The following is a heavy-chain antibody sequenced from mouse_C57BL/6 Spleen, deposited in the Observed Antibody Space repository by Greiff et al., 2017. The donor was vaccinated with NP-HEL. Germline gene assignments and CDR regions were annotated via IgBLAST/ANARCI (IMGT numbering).Heavy chain of an antibody. CDR2: ISNGGGST. CDR1: GFTFSDYY. V-gene: IGHV5-12*01. D-gene: IGHD1-1*01. J-gene: IGHJ1*03. Sequence: EVQVVESGGGLVQPGGSLKLSCAASGFTFSDYYMYWVRQTPEKRLEWVAYISNGGGSTYYPDTVKGRFTISRDNAKNTLYLQMSRLKSEDTAMYYCARHLYYYGSSYGYFDVWGTGTTVTVSS. CDR3: ARHLYYYGSSYGYFDV.